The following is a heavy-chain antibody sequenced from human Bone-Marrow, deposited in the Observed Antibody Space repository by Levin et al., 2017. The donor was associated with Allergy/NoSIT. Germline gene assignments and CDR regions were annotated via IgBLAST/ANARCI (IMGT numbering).Heavy chain of an antibody. J-gene: IGHJ5*02. V-gene: IGHV4-30-4*01. Sequence: KSSETLSLTCTVSGGSISSGALSSGDYYWSWIRQPPGKGLEWIGYIFYSGNSYYHPSLRSRVIISVDKSTQLSLKLTSLPAADTAVYYCARVGDNWNDAWFGPWGRGTLVTVSS. CDR2: IFYSGNS. CDR1: GGSISSGALSSGDYY. CDR3: ARVGDNWNDAWFGP. D-gene: IGHD1-20*01.